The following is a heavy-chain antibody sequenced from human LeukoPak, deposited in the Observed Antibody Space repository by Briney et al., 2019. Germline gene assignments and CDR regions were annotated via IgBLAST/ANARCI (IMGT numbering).Heavy chain of an antibody. V-gene: IGHV4-61*08. Sequence: SETLSLTCTVSGGSISSGGYYWSWIRQHPGKGLEWIGYIYSSETTEYKPSLKSRVTISADTSKNQFSLKLTSVTAADTAIYYCARRNDFDIWGQGTMVTVSS. CDR3: ARRNDFDI. CDR2: IYSSETT. CDR1: GGSISSGGYY. J-gene: IGHJ3*02.